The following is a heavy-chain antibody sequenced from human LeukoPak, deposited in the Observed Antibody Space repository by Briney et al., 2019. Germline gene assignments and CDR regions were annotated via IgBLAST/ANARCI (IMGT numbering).Heavy chain of an antibody. V-gene: IGHV3-7*01. J-gene: IGHJ3*02. CDR3: AKFWSGNFGRDALDI. CDR1: GFTFSSYW. CDR2: IKQDGSEK. D-gene: IGHD3-3*01. Sequence: GGSLRLSCAASGFTFSSYWMSWVRQAPGKGLEWVANIKQDGSEKYYVDSVKGRFTISRDNAKNSLYLQMNSLRAEDTAVYYCAKFWSGNFGRDALDIWGQGTMVTVSS.